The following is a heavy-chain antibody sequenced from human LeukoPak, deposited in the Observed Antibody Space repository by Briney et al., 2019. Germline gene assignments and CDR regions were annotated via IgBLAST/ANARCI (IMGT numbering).Heavy chain of an antibody. CDR1: GGSISSYY. V-gene: IGHV4-59*12. D-gene: IGHD4-23*01. Sequence: SETLSLTCTVSGGSISSYYWSWIRQPPGKGLEWIGYIYYSGSTNYNPSLKSRVTISVDRSKNQFSLKLSSVTAADTAVYYCARDFRSGNSNYFDYWGQGTLVTVSS. CDR3: ARDFRSGNSNYFDY. J-gene: IGHJ4*02. CDR2: IYYSGST.